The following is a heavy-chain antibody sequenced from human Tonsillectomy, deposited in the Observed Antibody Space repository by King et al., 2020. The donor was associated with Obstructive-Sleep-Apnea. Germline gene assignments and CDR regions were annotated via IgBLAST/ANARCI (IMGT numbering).Heavy chain of an antibody. CDR2: IYHSGSN. CDR3: AGGFYDSSCYYYKDWFDP. V-gene: IGHV4-4*02. CDR1: GGSISSSNW. J-gene: IGHJ5*02. Sequence: QLQESGPGLVKPSGTLSLTCAVSGGSISSSNWWSWVRQPPGKGLEWIGEIYHSGSNNYNPSLKSRVTISVDKSKNQFSLKLSSVTAADTAVYYCAGGFYDSSCYYYKDWFDPWGQGTLVTVSS. D-gene: IGHD3-22*01.